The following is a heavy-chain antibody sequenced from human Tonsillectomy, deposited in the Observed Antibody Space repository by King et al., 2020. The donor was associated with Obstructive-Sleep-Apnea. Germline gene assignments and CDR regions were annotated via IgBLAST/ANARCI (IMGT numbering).Heavy chain of an antibody. CDR2: INSDGSST. CDR3: ASVTGASDAFDI. J-gene: IGHJ3*02. CDR1: RFTFSRYW. D-gene: IGHD4-11*01. Sequence: EVQLVESGGGLVQPGGSLRLSCAASRFTFSRYWMHWVRQAPGKGLVWVSHINSDGSSTTYADSVKGRFAISRDNAKNTLYLQMNSLRAEDTAVYYCASVTGASDAFDIWGQGTMVTVSS. V-gene: IGHV3-74*01.